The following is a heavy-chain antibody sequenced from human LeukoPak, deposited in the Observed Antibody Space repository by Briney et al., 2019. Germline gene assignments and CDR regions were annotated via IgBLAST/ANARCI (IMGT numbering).Heavy chain of an antibody. CDR3: ARVPRPNDAFDI. CDR1: GYTFTSCY. CDR2: INPSGGST. V-gene: IGHV1-46*01. J-gene: IGHJ3*02. Sequence: ASVKVSCKASGYTFTSCYMHWVRQAPGQGLEWMGIINPSGGSTTYAQKFQGRVTMTTGTSTSTVYMELSSLRSEDTAVYYCARVPRPNDAFDIWGQGTMVTVSS.